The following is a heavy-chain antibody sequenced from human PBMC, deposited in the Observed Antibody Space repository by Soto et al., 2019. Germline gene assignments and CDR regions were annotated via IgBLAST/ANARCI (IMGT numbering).Heavy chain of an antibody. J-gene: IGHJ4*02. Sequence: SETLSLTCTVSGGSISSSSYYWGWIRQPPGKGLEWIGSINHSGSTNYNPSLKSRVTVSVDTSKNQFSLKLSSVTAADTAVYYCARGLTTVTTVRYFDYWGQGTQVTVSS. CDR2: INHSGST. CDR3: ARGLTTVTTVRYFDY. CDR1: GGSISSSSYY. V-gene: IGHV4-39*07. D-gene: IGHD4-17*01.